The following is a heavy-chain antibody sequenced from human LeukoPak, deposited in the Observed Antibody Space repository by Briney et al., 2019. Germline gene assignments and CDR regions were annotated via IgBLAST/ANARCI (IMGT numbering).Heavy chain of an antibody. J-gene: IGHJ4*02. CDR2: ISYDGSNK. CDR1: GFTFRHYT. V-gene: IGHV3-30*04. CDR3: AKERGWELLGGPYYFDY. Sequence: GGSLRLSCAASGFTFRHYTMHWVRQAPGKGLEWVAVISYDGSNKYYADSVKGRFTISRDNSKNTLYLQMNSLRAEDTAVYYCAKERGWELLGGPYYFDYWGQGTLVTVSS. D-gene: IGHD1-26*01.